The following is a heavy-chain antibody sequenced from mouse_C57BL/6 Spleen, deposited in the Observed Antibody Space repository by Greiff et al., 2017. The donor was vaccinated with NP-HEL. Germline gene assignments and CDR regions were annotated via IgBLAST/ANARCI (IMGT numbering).Heavy chain of an antibody. CDR1: GYTFTSYW. Sequence: QVQLQQPGAELVRPGTSAKLSCKASGYTFTSYWMHWVKQRPGQGLEWIGVIDPSDSYTNYNQKFKGKATLTVDTSSSTAYMQLSSLTSEDSAVYYCARWGAPFDYWGQGTTLTVSS. D-gene: IGHD3-1*01. CDR2: IDPSDSYT. CDR3: ARWGAPFDY. V-gene: IGHV1-59*01. J-gene: IGHJ2*01.